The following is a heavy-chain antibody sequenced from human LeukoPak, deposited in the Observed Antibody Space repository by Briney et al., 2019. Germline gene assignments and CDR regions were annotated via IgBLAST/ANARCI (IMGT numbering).Heavy chain of an antibody. Sequence: GASVKVSCKASGYTFTSYYMHWVRQAPGHRLEWMGIINPSGVVTSYAQKLQGRVTMTRDTSTSTVYMELSSLRSEDTAVYYCARGSYDSSGYYYVDFDYWGQGTLVTVSS. J-gene: IGHJ4*02. CDR1: GYTFTSYY. CDR3: ARGSYDSSGYYYVDFDY. CDR2: INPSGVVT. D-gene: IGHD3-22*01. V-gene: IGHV1-46*01.